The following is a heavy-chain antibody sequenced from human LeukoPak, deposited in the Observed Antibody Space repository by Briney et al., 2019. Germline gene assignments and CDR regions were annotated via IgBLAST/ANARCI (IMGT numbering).Heavy chain of an antibody. D-gene: IGHD3-9*01. CDR1: GGSISSYY. CDR3: ARGDLRYFDWLPYFDY. CDR2: IYTSGST. J-gene: IGHJ4*02. V-gene: IGHV4-4*07. Sequence: SETLSLTCTVSGGSISSYYWSWIRQPAGKGLEWIGRIYTSGSTNYNPSLKSRVTISVDTSKNQFSLKLSSVTAADTAVYYCARGDLRYFDWLPYFDYWGQGTLVTVSS.